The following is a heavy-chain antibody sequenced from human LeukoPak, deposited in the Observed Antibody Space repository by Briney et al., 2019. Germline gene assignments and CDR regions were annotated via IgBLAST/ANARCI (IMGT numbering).Heavy chain of an antibody. CDR3: ATSRSLDY. J-gene: IGHJ4*02. CDR1: GFTFTDYA. Sequence: GGSLRLSCAASGFTFTDYAMSWVRQAPEKGLEWISTISDNGGETYYADSVKGRFAISRDNSKNTLFLQMNSLRVEDTAVYYCATSRSLDYWGQGTLVTVSS. V-gene: IGHV3-23*01. CDR2: ISDNGGET.